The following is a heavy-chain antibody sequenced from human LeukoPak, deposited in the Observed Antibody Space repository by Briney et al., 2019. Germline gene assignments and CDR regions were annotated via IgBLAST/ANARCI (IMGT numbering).Heavy chain of an antibody. D-gene: IGHD6-19*01. CDR1: GVSISSYH. Sequence: SETLSLTCTVSGVSISSYHWSWLRQPPGKGLEWSGNIYYSGRTNYNPSLKSRVTISVDTSKHQFSLKLSSVTAADTAVYYCARGRSGWPFDYWGQGTLVTVSS. V-gene: IGHV4-59*01. CDR3: ARGRSGWPFDY. CDR2: IYYSGRT. J-gene: IGHJ4*02.